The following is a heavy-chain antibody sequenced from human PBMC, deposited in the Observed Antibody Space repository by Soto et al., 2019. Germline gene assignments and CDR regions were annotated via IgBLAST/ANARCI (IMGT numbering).Heavy chain of an antibody. CDR1: GYTRTTFF. CDR2: INPGYPAGRST. Sequence: QVQLVQSGAEVKKPGASVKVSCKASGYTRTTFFMHWVRQAPGQGLERMGVINPGYPAGRSTTYAKQFQGRVTMTTDTSTSTVYMALSRLRSDDTAVYYCAREAIVAGATTGMDVWGQGTTVTVSS. V-gene: IGHV1-46*01. D-gene: IGHD1-26*01. CDR3: AREAIVAGATTGMDV. J-gene: IGHJ6*02.